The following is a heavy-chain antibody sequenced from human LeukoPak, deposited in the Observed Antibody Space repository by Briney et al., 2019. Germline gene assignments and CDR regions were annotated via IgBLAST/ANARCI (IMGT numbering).Heavy chain of an antibody. Sequence: ASVKVSCKASGYTFSSYGISWVRQAPGQGLEWVGWFNANNGNTNPAKKFQGRVTMTTDTSTSTAYMELRSLRSEDTAVYYCARHGSGRYYPAEGRVDYWGQGTLVTVSS. V-gene: IGHV1-18*01. CDR1: GYTFSSYG. D-gene: IGHD3-10*01. CDR3: ARHGSGRYYPAEGRVDY. CDR2: FNANNGNT. J-gene: IGHJ4*02.